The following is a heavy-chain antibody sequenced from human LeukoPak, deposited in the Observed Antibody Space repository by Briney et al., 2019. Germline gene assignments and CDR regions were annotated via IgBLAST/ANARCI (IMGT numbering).Heavy chain of an antibody. CDR1: GFTFSSYW. Sequence: GGSLRLSCAASGFTFSSYWMSWVRQAPGKGLEWVANIKQDGSEKYYVDSVKGRFTISRDNAKNSLYPQMNSLRAEDTAVYYCAREIGSSSWYGSGDDAFDIWGQGTMVTVSS. J-gene: IGHJ3*02. D-gene: IGHD6-13*01. V-gene: IGHV3-7*03. CDR2: IKQDGSEK. CDR3: AREIGSSSWYGSGDDAFDI.